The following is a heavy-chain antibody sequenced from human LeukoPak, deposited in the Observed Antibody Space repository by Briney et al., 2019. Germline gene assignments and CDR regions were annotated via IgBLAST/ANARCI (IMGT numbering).Heavy chain of an antibody. D-gene: IGHD6-19*01. J-gene: IGHJ3*02. V-gene: IGHV3-9*01. Sequence: GGSVRLSCAASGFTFDDYAMHWVRQAPGKGLEWVSGISWNSGSIGYADSVKGRFTISRDNAKNSLYLQMNSLRAEDTALYYCAKGIRASGQWLGDDAFDIWGQGTMVTVSS. CDR3: AKGIRASGQWLGDDAFDI. CDR1: GFTFDDYA. CDR2: ISWNSGSI.